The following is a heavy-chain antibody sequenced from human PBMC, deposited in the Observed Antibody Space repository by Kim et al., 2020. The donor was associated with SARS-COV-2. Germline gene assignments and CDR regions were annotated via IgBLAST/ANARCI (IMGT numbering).Heavy chain of an antibody. J-gene: IGHJ4*02. CDR3: ARMGGRQAFDY. V-gene: IGHV4-4*02. CDR2: T. Sequence: TNYSPSLKSRVTISVDKSKNQFSLKLSSVTGADTAVYYCARMGGRQAFDYWGQGTLVTVSS. D-gene: IGHD1-26*01.